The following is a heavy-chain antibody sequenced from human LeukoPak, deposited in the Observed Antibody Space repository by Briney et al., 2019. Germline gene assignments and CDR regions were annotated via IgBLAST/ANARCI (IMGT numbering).Heavy chain of an antibody. D-gene: IGHD2-15*01. J-gene: IGHJ5*02. CDR2: ISAYNGNT. Sequence: ASVKVSCKASGYTFTSYGISWVRQAPGQGLEWMGWISAYNGNTNYAQKLQGRVTMTTDTSTSTAYMELRSLRSDDTAVYYCARRYCSGGSCYLGWFDPWGQGTLVTVSS. V-gene: IGHV1-18*01. CDR1: GYTFTSYG. CDR3: ARRYCSGGSCYLGWFDP.